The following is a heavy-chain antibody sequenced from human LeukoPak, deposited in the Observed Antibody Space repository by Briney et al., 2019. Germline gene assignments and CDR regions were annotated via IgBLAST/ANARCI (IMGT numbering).Heavy chain of an antibody. J-gene: IGHJ5*02. D-gene: IGHD2-2*01. Sequence: ASVKVSCKASGYTFTGYYMHGVRQAPGQGLEWMGWINPNSGGTNYAQKFQGRVTMTRDTSISTAYMELSRLRSDDTAVYYCARVYCSSTSRYGGVNWFDPWGQGTLVTVSS. CDR1: GYTFTGYY. V-gene: IGHV1-2*02. CDR2: INPNSGGT. CDR3: ARVYCSSTSRYGGVNWFDP.